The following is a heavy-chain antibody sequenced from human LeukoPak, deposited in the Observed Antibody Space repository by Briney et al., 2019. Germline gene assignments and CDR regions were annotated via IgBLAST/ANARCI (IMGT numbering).Heavy chain of an antibody. CDR1: GGSFSGYY. Sequence: SETLSLTCAVYGGSFSGYYWSWIRQPPRKGLEWIGEINHSGSTDYNPSLKSRVTISVDTSKNQFSLKLSSVTAADTAVYYCARGGSWVAAAGTVTWFDPWGQGTLVTVSS. J-gene: IGHJ5*02. V-gene: IGHV4-34*01. CDR3: ARGGSWVAAAGTVTWFDP. CDR2: INHSGST. D-gene: IGHD6-13*01.